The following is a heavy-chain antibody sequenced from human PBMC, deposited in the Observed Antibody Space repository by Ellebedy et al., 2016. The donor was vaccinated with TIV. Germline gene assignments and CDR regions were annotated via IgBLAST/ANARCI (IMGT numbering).Heavy chain of an antibody. J-gene: IGHJ5*02. D-gene: IGHD2-2*01. CDR3: SRDREGRVVPGAASS. Sequence: AASVKVSCKASGYTFTGYYLHWVRQAPGQGLEWLGWINPKSGDTDYPQKFQGRVTMARDTSITTAYMNLSRLRSDDTAVYYCSRDREGRVVPGAASSWGQGTLVTVSS. CDR2: INPKSGDT. CDR1: GYTFTGYY. V-gene: IGHV1-2*02.